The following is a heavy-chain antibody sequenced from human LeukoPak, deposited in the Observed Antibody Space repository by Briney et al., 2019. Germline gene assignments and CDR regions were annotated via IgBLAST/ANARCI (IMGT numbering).Heavy chain of an antibody. J-gene: IGHJ4*02. Sequence: SETLSLTCTVSGGSISSYCWSWIRQPAGKGLEWIGRIYSTGSTNYNPSLKSRVTMSVDTSKNQSSLRLRSVTAADTAVYYCARQIASAGTAGFDFWGQGALVTVSS. D-gene: IGHD6-13*01. CDR2: IYSTGST. CDR3: ARQIASAGTAGFDF. V-gene: IGHV4-4*07. CDR1: GGSISSYC.